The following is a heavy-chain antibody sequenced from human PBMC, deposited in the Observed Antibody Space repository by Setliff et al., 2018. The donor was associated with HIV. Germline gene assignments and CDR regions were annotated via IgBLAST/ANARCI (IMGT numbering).Heavy chain of an antibody. CDR2: VNTKTGNP. D-gene: IGHD1-1*01. J-gene: IGHJ2*01. CDR1: GYIFTNDP. V-gene: IGHV7-4-1*02. CDR3: ARVRRNDASGHYWYFDL. Sequence: ASVKVSCKASGYIFTNDPMNWVRQAPGQGLEWMGWVNTKTGNPTYAQDFTGRFVFSLDTSVNTAYLEISGLKIEDTAIYICARVRRNDASGHYWYFDLWGRGTPVTVSS.